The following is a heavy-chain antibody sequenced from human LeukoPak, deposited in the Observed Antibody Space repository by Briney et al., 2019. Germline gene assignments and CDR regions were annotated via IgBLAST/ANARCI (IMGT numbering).Heavy chain of an antibody. J-gene: IGHJ4*02. V-gene: IGHV3-23*01. CDR2: ISGSGGST. D-gene: IGHD3-3*01. CDR1: GFTFSSYA. CDR3: AKDTGWRFLEWLFDY. Sequence: QPRGSLRLSCAASGFTFSSYAMSWVRQAPGKGLEWVSAISGSGGSTYYADSVKGRFTISRDNSKNTLYLQMNSLRAEDTAVYYCAKDTGWRFLEWLFDYWGQGTLVTVSS.